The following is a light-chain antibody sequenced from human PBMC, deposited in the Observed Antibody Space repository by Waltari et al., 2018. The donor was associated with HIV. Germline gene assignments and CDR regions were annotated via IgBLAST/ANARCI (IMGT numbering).Light chain of an antibody. CDR1: TSNTRPGSP. Sequence: QAVLTQPPSASGAPGLRVPTSRPGSTSNTRPGSPVHSYHQLPGTAPNLLIYGNSNRPSGVPDRFSGSKSGTSASLAIAGLQAEDEAEYYCQSYDSSLSGSVFGGGTKLTVL. J-gene: IGLJ2*01. V-gene: IGLV1-40*01. CDR2: GNS. CDR3: QSYDSSLSGSV.